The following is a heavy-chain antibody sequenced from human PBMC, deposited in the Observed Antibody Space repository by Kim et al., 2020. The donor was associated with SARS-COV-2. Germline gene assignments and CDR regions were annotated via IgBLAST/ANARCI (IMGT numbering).Heavy chain of an antibody. D-gene: IGHD4-4*01. J-gene: IGHJ4*02. CDR3: ATRTTTVTDLGY. Sequence: NYNPSLKSRVTISVDTSKNQFSLKLSSVTAADTAVYYCATRTTTVTDLGYWGQGTLVTVSS. V-gene: IGHV4-34*01.